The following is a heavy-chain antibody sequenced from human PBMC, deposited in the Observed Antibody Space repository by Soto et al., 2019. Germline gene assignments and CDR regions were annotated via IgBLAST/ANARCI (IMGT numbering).Heavy chain of an antibody. CDR2: VYPTGST. D-gene: IGHD5-12*01. V-gene: IGHV4-38-2*01. CDR1: GYAISSGFY. Sequence: SETLSLTCDVSGYAISSGFYCAGLRLSPGKGLEWIGCVYPTGSTYYNPSLKSRVVISVDTSKNQFSLKKTSVTATDTAVYYCAGHKVARGGPFECWGQGIPVTVSS. J-gene: IGHJ4*02. CDR3: AGHKVARGGPFEC.